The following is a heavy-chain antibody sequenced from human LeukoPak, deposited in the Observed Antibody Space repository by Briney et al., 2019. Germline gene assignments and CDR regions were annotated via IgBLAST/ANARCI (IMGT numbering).Heavy chain of an antibody. V-gene: IGHV1-69*13. J-gene: IGHJ6*02. CDR1: GGTFSSYA. D-gene: IGHD3-10*01. Sequence: ASVKVSFKASGGTFSSYAISWVRQAPGQGLEWMGGIIPIFGTANYAQKFQGRVTITADESTSTAYMELSSLRSEDTAVYYCARGDSTLGVRRSYYGMDVWGQGTTVTASS. CDR2: IIPIFGTA. CDR3: ARGDSTLGVRRSYYGMDV.